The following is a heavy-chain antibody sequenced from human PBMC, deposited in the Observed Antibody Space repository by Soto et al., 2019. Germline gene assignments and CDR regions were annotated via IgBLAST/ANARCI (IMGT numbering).Heavy chain of an antibody. CDR2: IIPIFGTA. V-gene: IGHV1-69*01. D-gene: IGHD1-1*01. J-gene: IGHJ4*02. CDR1: GGTFSSYA. CDR3: ARDEGDHGATGTTGAFDY. Sequence: QVQLVQSGAEVQKPGSSVKVSCKASGGTFSSYAISWVRQAPGQGLEWMGGIIPIFGTANYAQKFQGRVTITTDESTSTAYMELSSLRSEDTAVYYCARDEGDHGATGTTGAFDYWGQGTLVTVSS.